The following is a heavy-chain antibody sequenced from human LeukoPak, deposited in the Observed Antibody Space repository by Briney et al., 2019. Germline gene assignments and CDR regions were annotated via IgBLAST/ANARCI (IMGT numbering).Heavy chain of an antibody. CDR3: ARDSSYYAAYYYYYMDV. Sequence: GASVKVSCKASGYTFTSYGISWVRQAPGQGLEWMGWISAYNGNTNYAQKLQGRVTMTTDTSTSTAYMELRSLRSDDTAVYYCARDSSYYAAYYYYYMDVWGKGTTVTVSS. V-gene: IGHV1-18*01. J-gene: IGHJ6*03. D-gene: IGHD1-26*01. CDR2: ISAYNGNT. CDR1: GYTFTSYG.